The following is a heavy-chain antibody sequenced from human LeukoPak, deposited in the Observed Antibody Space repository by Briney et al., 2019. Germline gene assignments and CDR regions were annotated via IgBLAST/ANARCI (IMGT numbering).Heavy chain of an antibody. J-gene: IGHJ5*02. CDR2: INHSGST. CDR1: GGSFSGYY. V-gene: IGHV4-34*01. D-gene: IGHD6-25*01. Sequence: SETLSLTCAVYGGSFSGYYWSWIRQPPGKGLEWIGEINHSGSTNYNPSLKSRVTISVDTSKNQFSLKLSSVTAADTAVYYCARGPSRSARNWFDPWGQGTLVTVSS. CDR3: ARGPSRSARNWFDP.